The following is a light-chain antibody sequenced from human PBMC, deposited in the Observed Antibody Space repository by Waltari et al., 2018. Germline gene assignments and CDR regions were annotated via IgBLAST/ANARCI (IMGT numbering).Light chain of an antibody. Sequence: EVVLTQSPGTLYLSLGESATLSCRASQSVASNYLAWYKHKPGQAPRPLIYDASKRATGIPERFSGSGSGTDFTLTISRLEPEDFAVYACQQYGNSPATFGQGTKVEMK. CDR3: QQYGNSPAT. CDR2: DAS. V-gene: IGKV3-20*01. J-gene: IGKJ1*01. CDR1: QSVASNY.